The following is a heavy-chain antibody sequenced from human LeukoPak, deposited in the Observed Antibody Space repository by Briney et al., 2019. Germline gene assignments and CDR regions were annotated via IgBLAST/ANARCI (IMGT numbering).Heavy chain of an antibody. CDR3: ARGGSGYLRGDFDY. J-gene: IGHJ4*02. V-gene: IGHV4-59*01. Sequence: KPSETLSLTCTVSSGSISSYYWSWIRQPPGKGLEWIGYIYYSGSTNYNPSLKSRVTISVDTSKNQFSLKLSSVTAADTAVYYCARGGSGYLRGDFDYWGQGTLVTVSS. CDR2: IYYSGST. CDR1: SGSISSYY. D-gene: IGHD3-22*01.